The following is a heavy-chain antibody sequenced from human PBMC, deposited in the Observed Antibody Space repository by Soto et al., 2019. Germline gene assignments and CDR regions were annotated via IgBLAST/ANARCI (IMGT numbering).Heavy chain of an antibody. CDR2: IIPIFGTA. V-gene: IGHV1-69*13. CDR1: GGTFSSYA. J-gene: IGHJ6*02. CDR3: ARGNGRIAARPPYYYGMDV. D-gene: IGHD6-6*01. Sequence: YSVQVSCKASGGTFSSYAISWVRQAPGQGLEWMGGIIPIFGTANYAQKFQGRVTITADESTSTAYMELSSLRSEDTAVYYCARGNGRIAARPPYYYGMDVWGQGTTVTVSS.